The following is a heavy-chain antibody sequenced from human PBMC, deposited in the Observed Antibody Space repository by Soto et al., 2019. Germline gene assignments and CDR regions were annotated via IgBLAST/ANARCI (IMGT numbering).Heavy chain of an antibody. V-gene: IGHV4-34*01. CDR3: ARVAPSSGWSPGIDY. CDR1: GGSFRGYY. D-gene: IGHD6-19*01. Sequence: QVQLQQWGAGLLKPSETLSLTCAVYGGSFRGYYWSWIRQPPGKGLEWIGEINHSGSTNYNPSLKSRVTISVDTSKNQFSLKLSSVTAADTAVYYCARVAPSSGWSPGIDYWGQVTLVTVSS. J-gene: IGHJ4*02. CDR2: INHSGST.